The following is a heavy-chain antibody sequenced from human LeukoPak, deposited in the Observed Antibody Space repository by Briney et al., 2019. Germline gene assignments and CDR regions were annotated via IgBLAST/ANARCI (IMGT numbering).Heavy chain of an antibody. V-gene: IGHV4-38-2*02. CDR1: GYSISRGHY. D-gene: IGHD3-10*01. CDR3: ARGPRFGELLWHWFDP. Sequence: SETQSLTCTVSGYSISRGHYWGWIRQPPGKGLEWIGSMYHSGSTYYNPPLKSRVTISEDTSKNQFSLKLRSVTAADTAVYYCARGPRFGELLWHWFDPWGQGTLVTVSS. J-gene: IGHJ5*02. CDR2: MYHSGST.